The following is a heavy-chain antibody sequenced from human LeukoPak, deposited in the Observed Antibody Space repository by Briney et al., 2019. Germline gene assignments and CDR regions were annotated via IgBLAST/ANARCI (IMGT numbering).Heavy chain of an antibody. J-gene: IGHJ4*02. CDR1: GFTASSNY. Sequence: GGSLRLSCGASGFTASSNYMSWVRQAPGKGLEWVSVIYSGGSTYYADSVKGRFTISRDNSKNSLDLQLNSLRVEDTAVYYCKSGGAAPGSFDYWGQGTLVTVSS. CDR3: KSGGAAPGSFDY. D-gene: IGHD6-13*01. V-gene: IGHV3-66*01. CDR2: IYSGGST.